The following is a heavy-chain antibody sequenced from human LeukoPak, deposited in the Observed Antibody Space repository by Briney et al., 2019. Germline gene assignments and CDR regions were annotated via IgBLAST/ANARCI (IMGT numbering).Heavy chain of an antibody. Sequence: GGSLRLSCAASGFTFSSYVMSWVRQAPGKGLEWVSTISTSGGGTYYADSVKGRFTISGDNAKNTLYLQMNSLRVEDTAVYYCTRGGSSPDYWGQGTLVTVSS. CDR3: TRGGSSPDY. CDR1: GFTFSSYV. CDR2: ISTSGGGT. J-gene: IGHJ4*02. V-gene: IGHV3-23*01. D-gene: IGHD6-6*01.